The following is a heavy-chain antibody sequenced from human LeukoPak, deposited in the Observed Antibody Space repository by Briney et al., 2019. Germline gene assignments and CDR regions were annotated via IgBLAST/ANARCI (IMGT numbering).Heavy chain of an antibody. V-gene: IGHV3-30-3*01. CDR1: AFTVSSYA. CDR3: ARDGPRANYWYFDL. D-gene: IGHD5-24*01. CDR2: ISYDGSNK. J-gene: IGHJ2*01. Sequence: GGSLRLSCAASAFTVSSYAMHWVRQAPGKGLEWAAVISYDGSNKYYADSVKGRFTISRDNSKNTLYLQMNSLRAEDTAVYYCARDGPRANYWYFDLWGRGTLVTVSS.